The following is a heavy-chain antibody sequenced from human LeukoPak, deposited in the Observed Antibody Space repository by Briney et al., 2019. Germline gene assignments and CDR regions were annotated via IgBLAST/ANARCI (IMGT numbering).Heavy chain of an antibody. CDR1: GFTFRTYD. CDR2: ISFDGSTE. D-gene: IGHD1-20*01. V-gene: IGHV3-30*18. CDR3: AKDLITGTTKYYYGMDV. J-gene: IGHJ6*02. Sequence: GGSLRLSCVASGFTFRTYDMRWVRQAPGKGLEWVAVISFDGSTEYYADSGKGRFTISRDNSKNTLYLQMDSLRTEDTAVYSCAKDLITGTTKYYYGMDVWGQRTTVTVSS.